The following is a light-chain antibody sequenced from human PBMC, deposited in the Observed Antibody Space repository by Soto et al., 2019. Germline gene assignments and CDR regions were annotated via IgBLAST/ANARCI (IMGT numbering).Light chain of an antibody. V-gene: IGKV3-11*01. Sequence: EIVLTQSPATLSLSPGERATLSCRASQSVSSYLAWYQQKRGQAPRLLIYDASNRTTGIPARFSGGGSGTDFTLSIGSLETDDFAVYYCQQRSSWPLTFGGGTRWIS. CDR2: DAS. CDR1: QSVSSY. CDR3: QQRSSWPLT. J-gene: IGKJ4*01.